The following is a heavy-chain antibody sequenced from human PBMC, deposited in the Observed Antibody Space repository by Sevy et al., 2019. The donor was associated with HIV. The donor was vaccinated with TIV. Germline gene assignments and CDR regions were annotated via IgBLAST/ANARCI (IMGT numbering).Heavy chain of an antibody. CDR2: IYYSGST. CDR1: GGSISSGDYY. V-gene: IGHV4-30-4*01. D-gene: IGHD3-10*01. Sequence: SETLSLTCTVSGGSISSGDYYWSWIRQPPGKGLEWIGYIYYSGSTYYNPSLKSRVTISVDTSKNQFSLKLSSVTAADTAVYYCAGTGHYYSSGSYYWGQGTLVTVSS. J-gene: IGHJ4*02. CDR3: AGTGHYYSSGSYY.